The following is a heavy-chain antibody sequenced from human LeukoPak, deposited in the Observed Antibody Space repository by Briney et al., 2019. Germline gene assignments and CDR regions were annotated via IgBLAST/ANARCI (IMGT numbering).Heavy chain of an antibody. CDR3: AKIKNTAMVGDDAFDI. CDR2: ISGSGGST. J-gene: IGHJ3*02. CDR1: GFTFSSYA. D-gene: IGHD5-18*01. Sequence: PGGSLRLSCAASGFTFSSYAMSWVRQAPGKGLEWVSAISGSGGSTYYADSVKGRFTISRDNSKNTLYLQMNSLRAEDTAVYYCAKIKNTAMVGDDAFDIWGQGTMVTVSS. V-gene: IGHV3-23*01.